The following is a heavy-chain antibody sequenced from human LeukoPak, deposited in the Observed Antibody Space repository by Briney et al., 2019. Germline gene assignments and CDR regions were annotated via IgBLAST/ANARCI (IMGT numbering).Heavy chain of an antibody. CDR3: AKDERYRSGWYWDY. V-gene: IGHV3-30*02. D-gene: IGHD6-19*01. CDR1: GFTFSSYA. CDR2: IRYDGSNK. J-gene: IGHJ4*02. Sequence: GGSLRLSCAASGFTFSSYAMSWVRQAPGKGLEWVAFIRYDGSNKYYADSVKGRFTISRDNSKNTLYLQMNSLRAEDTAVYYCAKDERYRSGWYWDYWGQGTLVTVSS.